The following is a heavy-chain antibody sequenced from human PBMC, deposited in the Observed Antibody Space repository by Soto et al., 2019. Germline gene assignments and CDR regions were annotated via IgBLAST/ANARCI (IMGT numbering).Heavy chain of an antibody. D-gene: IGHD6-19*01. V-gene: IGHV4-59*01. CDR3: ARAIAVAANWFDP. CDR1: GDSISSYY. CDR2: LYYSGST. Sequence: NPSETLSLTCTVSGDSISSYYWSWIRQPPGKGLEWIGYLYYSGSTNYNPSLKSRVTISVDTSKNQFSLKLSSVTAADTAVYYCARAIAVAANWFDPWGQGTLVTVSS. J-gene: IGHJ5*02.